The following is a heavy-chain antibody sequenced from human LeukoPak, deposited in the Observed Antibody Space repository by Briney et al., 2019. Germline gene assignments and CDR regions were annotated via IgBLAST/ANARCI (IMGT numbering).Heavy chain of an antibody. CDR1: GFTFSSYA. J-gene: IGHJ1*01. Sequence: GGSLRLSCAASGFTFSSYAMHWVRQAPGRGLEWVAVISYDGSNKYYADSVKGRFTISRDNSKNTLYVQMNSLRAEDTGVYYCASPCEPPYYYDSRGSFQHWGQGTLVTVSS. CDR2: ISYDGSNK. D-gene: IGHD3-22*01. V-gene: IGHV3-30-3*01. CDR3: ASPCEPPYYYDSRGSFQH.